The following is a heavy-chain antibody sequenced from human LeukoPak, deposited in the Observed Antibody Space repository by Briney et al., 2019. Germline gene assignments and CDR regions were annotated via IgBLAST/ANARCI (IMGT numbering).Heavy chain of an antibody. CDR2: FHYGGSA. V-gene: IGHV4-39*02. J-gene: IGHJ5*02. D-gene: IGHD6-6*01. CDR3: ARHEYQVFPPANWFDP. Sequence: SETPSLTCTVSGDSVSSSNFFWGWIRQSPGKGLEWIGSFHYGGSAFYNPSLKSRVTISVDTSNNHFSLELTSVTAADSAVYYCARHEYQVFPPANWFDPWGQGTLVTVSS. CDR1: GDSVSSSNFF.